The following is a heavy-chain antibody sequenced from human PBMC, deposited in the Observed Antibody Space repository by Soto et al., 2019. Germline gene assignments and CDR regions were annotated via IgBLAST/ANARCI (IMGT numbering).Heavy chain of an antibody. CDR3: AKAQSEQWLVQEFDY. CDR1: GFTFDDYA. V-gene: IGHV3-9*01. Sequence: GGSLRLPCAASGFTFDDYAMHWVRQAPGKGLEWVSGISWNSGSIGYADSVKGRFTISRDNAKNSLYLQMNSLRAEDTALYYCAKAQSEQWLVQEFDYWGQGTLVTVSS. CDR2: ISWNSGSI. D-gene: IGHD6-19*01. J-gene: IGHJ4*02.